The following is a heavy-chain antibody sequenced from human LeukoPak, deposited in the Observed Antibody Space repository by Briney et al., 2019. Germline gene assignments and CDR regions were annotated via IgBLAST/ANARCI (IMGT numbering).Heavy chain of an antibody. Sequence: SETLSLTCTVSGGSIGSSSYYWGWLRQPPGKGLEWLGSIYYSGSTYYNPSLKSRVTISVDTYKNQFSLKLNSVPAADTAVYYCARHGGCTNGVCYTGVGAFDIWGQGTMVTVSS. CDR1: GGSIGSSSYY. CDR3: ARHGGCTNGVCYTGVGAFDI. V-gene: IGHV4-39*01. CDR2: IYYSGST. D-gene: IGHD2-8*01. J-gene: IGHJ3*02.